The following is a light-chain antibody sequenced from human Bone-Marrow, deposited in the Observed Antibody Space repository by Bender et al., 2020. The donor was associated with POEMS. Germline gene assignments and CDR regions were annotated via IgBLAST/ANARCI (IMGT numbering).Light chain of an antibody. V-gene: IGLV2-23*02. J-gene: IGLJ3*02. CDR3: CSYAGSSTWL. Sequence: QSVLTQPPSVSGSPGQSITISCTGTNNDVGGYEFVSWYQQHPGKSPKLIIHDVTQRPSGVSNRSSGTKSGNTASLTISGLQAEDEADYYCCSYAGSSTWLFGGGTKLTVL. CDR1: NNDVGGYEF. CDR2: DVT.